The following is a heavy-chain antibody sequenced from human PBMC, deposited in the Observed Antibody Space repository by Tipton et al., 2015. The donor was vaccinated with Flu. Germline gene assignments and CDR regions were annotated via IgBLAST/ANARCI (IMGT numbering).Heavy chain of an antibody. CDR2: VHQTGST. CDR1: GDSIGSRYF. Sequence: TLSLTCSVSGDSIGSRYFWGWIRQPPGKGLEWIGNVHQTGSTYYNPSLRSRVTIAVDRPKNQFSLRLTSVTAADTAVYYCARSFYVSGILPFDFWGQGIPVTVSS. D-gene: IGHD3-16*01. V-gene: IGHV4-38-2*01. CDR3: ARSFYVSGILPFDF. J-gene: IGHJ4*02.